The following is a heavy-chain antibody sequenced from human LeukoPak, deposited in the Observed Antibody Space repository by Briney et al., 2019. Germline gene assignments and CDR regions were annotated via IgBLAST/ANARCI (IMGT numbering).Heavy chain of an antibody. CDR3: AKPTTVTTECFQH. J-gene: IGHJ1*01. CDR2: ISGSGGST. D-gene: IGHD4-17*01. Sequence: GGSLRLSCAASGFTFSSYAMSWVRQAPGKGLEWGSAISGSGGSTYYADSVKGRFTISRDNSKNTLYLQMNSLRAEDTAVYYCAKPTTVTTECFQHWGQGTLVTVSS. V-gene: IGHV3-23*01. CDR1: GFTFSSYA.